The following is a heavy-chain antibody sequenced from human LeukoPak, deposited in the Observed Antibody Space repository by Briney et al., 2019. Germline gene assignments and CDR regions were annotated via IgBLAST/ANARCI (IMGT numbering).Heavy chain of an antibody. J-gene: IGHJ4*02. CDR1: GGPISANEYY. V-gene: IGHV4-39*02. CDR2: MHYRGPT. CDR3: ARRGRLLEWLSFFDY. Sequence: PSETLSLTCSVSGGPISANEYYWVWIRQPPGKGLEWIGSMHYRGPTYYNPSLRSRVTTSVDTSKNTFSLNLSSVSASDTAVYYCARRGRLLEWLSFFDYWGQGTLVTVSS. D-gene: IGHD3-3*01.